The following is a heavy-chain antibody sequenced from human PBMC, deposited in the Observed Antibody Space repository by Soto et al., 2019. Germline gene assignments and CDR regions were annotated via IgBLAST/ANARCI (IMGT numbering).Heavy chain of an antibody. D-gene: IGHD1-26*01. V-gene: IGHV3-23*01. CDR2: VTASGGGT. CDR1: GFIFNNYA. CDR3: AKALVPSLTSKFGY. Sequence: AGSMRLSCAASGFIFNNYAMTWDRQAQGEGLEWVSTVTASGGGTFYANSVKGRCTISRDKSRNRLHLQMSSLRVEDTALYYCAKALVPSLTSKFGYWGQGTLVTVSS. J-gene: IGHJ4*02.